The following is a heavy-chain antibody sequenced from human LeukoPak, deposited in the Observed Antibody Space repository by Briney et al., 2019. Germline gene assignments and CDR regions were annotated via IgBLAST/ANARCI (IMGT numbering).Heavy chain of an antibody. CDR2: ISAYNGNT. D-gene: IGHD6-25*01. V-gene: IGHV1-18*01. J-gene: IGHJ4*02. Sequence: ASVKVSCKASGYTFTSYGISWVRQAPGQGLEWMGWISAYNGNTIYAQKFQGRVTMTEDTSTDTAYMELSSLRSEDTAVYYCATAPYSSADYWGQGTLVTVSS. CDR1: GYTFTSYG. CDR3: ATAPYSSADY.